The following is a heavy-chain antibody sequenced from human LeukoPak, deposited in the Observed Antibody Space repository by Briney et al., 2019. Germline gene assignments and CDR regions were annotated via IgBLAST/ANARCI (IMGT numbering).Heavy chain of an antibody. J-gene: IGHJ4*02. Sequence: GGSLRLSCAASGFTFSSYAMSWVRQAPGKGLEWVSAISGSGGSTYYADSVKGRFTISRDNSKNTPYLQMNSLRAEDTAVYYCAKVPFTMIVVVIYFDYWGQGTLVTVSS. CDR3: AKVPFTMIVVVIYFDY. CDR1: GFTFSSYA. V-gene: IGHV3-23*01. CDR2: ISGSGGST. D-gene: IGHD3-22*01.